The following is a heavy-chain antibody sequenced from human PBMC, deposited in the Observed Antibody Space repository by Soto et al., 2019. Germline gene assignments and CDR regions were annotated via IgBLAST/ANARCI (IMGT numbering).Heavy chain of an antibody. CDR1: GFTFSSYA. V-gene: IGHV3-23*01. CDR2: ISGSGGGT. D-gene: IGHD3-22*01. CDR3: AKAALSARITVIVVASGLFDY. J-gene: IGHJ4*02. Sequence: PGGSLRLSCAASGFTFSSYAMSWVRQGPGKGLEWVSAISGSGGGTYYADSVKGRFTISRDNSKNTLYLQMNSLRAEDTAVSYCAKAALSARITVIVVASGLFDYWGQGTMVTVSS.